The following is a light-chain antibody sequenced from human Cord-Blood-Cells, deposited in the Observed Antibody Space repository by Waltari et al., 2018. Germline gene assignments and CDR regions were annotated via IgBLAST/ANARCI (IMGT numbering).Light chain of an antibody. CDR1: SSDVGGYTY. CDR3: SSYAGSNNYV. CDR2: EVS. V-gene: IGLV2-8*01. Sequence: QSAQTHPHSASGSPGQSVSISCTATSSDVGGYTYVSWYQQHPGKAPKLMIYEVSKRPSGVPDRFSGSKSGNTASLTVSGLQAEDEADYYCSSYAGSNNYVFGTGTKVTVL. J-gene: IGLJ1*01.